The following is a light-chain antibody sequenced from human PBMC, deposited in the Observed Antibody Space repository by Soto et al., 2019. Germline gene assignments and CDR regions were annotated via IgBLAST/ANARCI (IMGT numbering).Light chain of an antibody. CDR3: QQYNEYPYT. CDR2: RAS. CDR1: QSISTY. Sequence: DIQMTQSPSTLSASVGDRVSITCRASQSISTYLAWYQQKPGRAPQALIYRASSLESGVPSRFSGSGSGTRFTLTISSLLPDDFATYYCQQYNEYPYTFGQGTKLEIK. V-gene: IGKV1-5*03. J-gene: IGKJ2*01.